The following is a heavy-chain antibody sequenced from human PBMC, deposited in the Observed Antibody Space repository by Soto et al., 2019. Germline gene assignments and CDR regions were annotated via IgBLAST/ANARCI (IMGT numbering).Heavy chain of an antibody. Sequence: TLSLTCTVSGGSISSGGYYWSLIRQHPGKGLEWIGYIYYSGSTYYNPSLKSRVTISVDTSKNQFSLKLSSVTAADTAVYYCASRVDVIGVSCYYRGYMVVWGKGTTV. J-gene: IGHJ6*03. D-gene: IGHD2-15*01. CDR2: IYYSGST. CDR3: ASRVDVIGVSCYYRGYMVV. V-gene: IGHV4-31*03. CDR1: GGSISSGGYY.